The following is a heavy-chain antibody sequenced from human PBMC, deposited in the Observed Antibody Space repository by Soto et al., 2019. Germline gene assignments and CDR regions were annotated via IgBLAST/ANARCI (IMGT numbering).Heavy chain of an antibody. Sequence: ASVKVSCKASGYTFTTLSLHCVRQAPGQGLAWMGWINVGNGETRYSQEFKGRVSITRNTSASTAYMELSNLRSDDTAVYYCAISTNWDRPFDVXGQGTPVTVSS. D-gene: IGHD7-27*01. CDR2: INVGNGET. CDR3: AISTNWDRPFDV. CDR1: GYTFTTLS. J-gene: IGHJ4*02. V-gene: IGHV1-3*01.